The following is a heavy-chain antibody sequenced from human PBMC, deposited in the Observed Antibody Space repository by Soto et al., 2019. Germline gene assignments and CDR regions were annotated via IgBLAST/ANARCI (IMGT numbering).Heavy chain of an antibody. Sequence: SGGSLRLSCAASGFTFSSYGMHWVRQAPGKGLEWVAVIWYDGSNKYYADSVKGRVTISRDNSKNTLYLQMNSLRAEDTAVYYCARDGISNYPLGYYYYYYGMDVWGQGTTVTVSS. CDR2: IWYDGSNK. J-gene: IGHJ6*02. CDR1: GFTFSSYG. D-gene: IGHD4-4*01. CDR3: ARDGISNYPLGYYYYYYGMDV. V-gene: IGHV3-33*01.